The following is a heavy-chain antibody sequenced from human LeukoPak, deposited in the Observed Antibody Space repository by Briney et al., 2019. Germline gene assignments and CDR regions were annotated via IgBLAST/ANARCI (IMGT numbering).Heavy chain of an antibody. CDR2: ISGSGGST. CDR1: GFTFSSYA. J-gene: IGHJ4*02. CDR3: AKVMLVAGTSGYFDY. V-gene: IGHV3-23*01. D-gene: IGHD6-19*01. Sequence: LPGGSLRLSRAASGFTFSSYAMSWVRQAPGKGLEWVSAISGSGGSTYYADSVKGRFTTSRDNSKNTLYLQMNSLRAEDTAVYYCAKVMLVAGTSGYFDYWGQGTLVTVSS.